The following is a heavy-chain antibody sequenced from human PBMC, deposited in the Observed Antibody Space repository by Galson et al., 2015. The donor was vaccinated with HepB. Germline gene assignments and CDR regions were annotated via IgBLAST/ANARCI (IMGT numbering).Heavy chain of an antibody. CDR1: GFTFSDYY. J-gene: IGHJ2*01. D-gene: IGHD4-11*01. CDR2: ISSSGSTI. V-gene: IGHV3-11*01. CDR3: ARVAVTTWGYWYCDL. Sequence: SLRLSCAASGFTFSDYYMSWIRQAPGKGLEWVSYISSSGSTIYYADSVKGRFTISRDNAKNSLYLQMNSLRAEDTAVYYCARVAVTTWGYWYCDLWGRGTLVTVSS.